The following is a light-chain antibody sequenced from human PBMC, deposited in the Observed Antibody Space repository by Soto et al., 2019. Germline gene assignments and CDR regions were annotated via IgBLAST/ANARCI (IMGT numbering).Light chain of an antibody. J-gene: IGLJ3*02. CDR3: ETWDSNTRV. CDR2: LEGSGSY. V-gene: IGLV4-60*02. Sequence: QLVLTQSSSASASLGSSVKLTCTLSSGHSSYIITWHQQQPGKAPRYLMNLEGSGSYNRGSGVPDRFSGSSSGADRYLTISNLQFEDEADYYCETWDSNTRVFGGGTKVTVL. CDR1: SGHSSYI.